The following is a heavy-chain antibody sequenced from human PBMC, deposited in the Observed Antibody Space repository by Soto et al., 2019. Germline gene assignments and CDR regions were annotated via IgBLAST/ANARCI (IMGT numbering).Heavy chain of an antibody. J-gene: IGHJ6*02. V-gene: IGHV3-33*01. CDR1: GFTFSDHA. CDR3: ARAPAGDYTLYHYYTMDV. D-gene: IGHD4-17*01. Sequence: QVQLVASGGGVVQPGTSLRLSCEASGFTFSDHAMHWVRQAPGKGLEWVAVVWFGGGNKFYTDSVNGRFTISRDNSKNTLFLQMNSLRVVDTAVYYCARAPAGDYTLYHYYTMDVWGQGTAVTVSS. CDR2: VWFGGGNK.